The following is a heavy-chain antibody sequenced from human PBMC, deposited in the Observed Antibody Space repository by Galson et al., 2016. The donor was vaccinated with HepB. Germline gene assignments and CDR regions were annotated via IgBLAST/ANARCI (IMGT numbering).Heavy chain of an antibody. CDR3: ARGTGSGRFPFDY. D-gene: IGHD1-26*01. V-gene: IGHV3-48*02. CDR1: GFTFSGYS. CDR2: ISSSSSTI. Sequence: SLRLSCAASGFTFSGYSMNWVRQAPGKGLEWVSYISSSSSTIYYADSVKGRFTVSRDNAKNSLYLQMNSLRDEDTAVYYCARGTGSGRFPFDYWGQGTLVTVSS. J-gene: IGHJ4*02.